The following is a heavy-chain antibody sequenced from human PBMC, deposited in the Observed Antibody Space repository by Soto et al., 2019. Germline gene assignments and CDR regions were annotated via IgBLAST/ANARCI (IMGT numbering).Heavy chain of an antibody. CDR2: IFYSGST. V-gene: IGHV4-31*03. Sequence: SEALSVTCTVSGGSISRGGYYWSWIRQHPGKGLEWIGYIFYSGSTYYNPSLKSRVTISVDTSKNQFSLKLSSVTAADTAVYYCARYCSGGSCYSSHFDYWGQGTLVTVS. CDR1: GGSISRGGYY. CDR3: ARYCSGGSCYSSHFDY. J-gene: IGHJ4*02. D-gene: IGHD2-15*01.